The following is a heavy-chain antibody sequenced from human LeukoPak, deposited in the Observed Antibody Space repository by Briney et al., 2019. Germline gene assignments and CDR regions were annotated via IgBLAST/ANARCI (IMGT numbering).Heavy chain of an antibody. D-gene: IGHD6-19*01. V-gene: IGHV4-34*01. Sequence: SETLSLTCAVYGGSFSGYYWSWIRQPPGKGLEWIGEINHSGSTNYNPSLKSRVTMSVDTSKNQFSLKLSSVTAADTAVYYCARGGGYSSGWSLDYWGQGTLVTVSS. CDR1: GGSFSGYY. J-gene: IGHJ4*02. CDR2: INHSGST. CDR3: ARGGGYSSGWSLDY.